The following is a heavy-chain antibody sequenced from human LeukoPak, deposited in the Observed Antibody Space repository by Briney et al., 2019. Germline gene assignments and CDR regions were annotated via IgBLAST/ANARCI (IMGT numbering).Heavy chain of an antibody. CDR1: GFTFDDYG. CDR3: ARDRYSSSSFDY. CDR2: INWNGGST. V-gene: IGHV3-20*04. Sequence: PGGSLRLSCAASGFTFDDYGMSWVRQAPGKGLEWVSGINWNGGSTGYADSVKGRFTISRDDAKNSLYLQMNSLRAEDTALYYCARDRYSSSSFDYWGQGTLVTVSS. J-gene: IGHJ4*02. D-gene: IGHD6-6*01.